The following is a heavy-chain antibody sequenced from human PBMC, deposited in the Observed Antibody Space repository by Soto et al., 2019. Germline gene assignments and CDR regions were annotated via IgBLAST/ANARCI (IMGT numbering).Heavy chain of an antibody. CDR1: GFTFSSYA. CDR2: ISYDGSNK. D-gene: IGHD2-21*02. J-gene: IGHJ5*02. V-gene: IGHV3-30-3*01. Sequence: XRSLIFSCAAAGFTFSSYAMDWVRQAPGKGLEWVAVISYDGSNKYYADSVKGRLTVSRDNSKNTLYLQMNSLRAEDTAVYYCARSRGVTSNYFDHWGQGTMVT. CDR3: ARSRGVTSNYFDH.